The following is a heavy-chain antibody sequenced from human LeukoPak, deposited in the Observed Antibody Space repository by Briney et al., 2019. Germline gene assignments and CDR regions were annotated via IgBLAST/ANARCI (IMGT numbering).Heavy chain of an antibody. V-gene: IGHV3-20*04. D-gene: IGHD3-16*02. CDR2: INWDGGST. Sequence: GWSLTLSCPGSGWTLHYYGLSWVRPAPAKGVDWVAGINWDGGSTGYADSVKGRLTITRDNAKNSLYLQMNSLRAEDTALYYCARESGPLLSCCYYMDVWGKGTTVTVSS. J-gene: IGHJ6*03. CDR1: GWTLHYYG. CDR3: ARESGPLLSCCYYMDV.